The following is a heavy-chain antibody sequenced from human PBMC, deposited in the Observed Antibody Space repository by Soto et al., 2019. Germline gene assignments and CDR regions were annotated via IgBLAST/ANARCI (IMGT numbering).Heavy chain of an antibody. CDR1: GFTFSAYW. CDR3: ARGPRVSSTGTGAH. CDR2: ISDDGSTA. Sequence: GGALRLTXAVSGFTFSAYWMHGVRQVPGEGLTWVARISDDGSTATYADSVKGRFVISRDNAKNSLYLERNTLRVDDSCLYYCARGPRVSSTGTGAHWGRGTLVNVSS. D-gene: IGHD1-1*01. V-gene: IGHV3-74*01. J-gene: IGHJ4*02.